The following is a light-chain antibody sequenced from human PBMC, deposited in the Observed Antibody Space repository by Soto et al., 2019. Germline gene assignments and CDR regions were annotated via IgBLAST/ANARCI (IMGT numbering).Light chain of an antibody. CDR2: DAS. CDR3: LQHKSFPFT. Sequence: DIQMTQSPSSLSASVGDRVTMTCQASQDISNYLNWYQQKPGKAPKLLIYDASNLESGVPSRFSGSGSGTEFTLTISSLQPEDFATYYCLQHKSFPFTFGQGTKVDIK. J-gene: IGKJ2*01. V-gene: IGKV1-17*01. CDR1: QDISNY.